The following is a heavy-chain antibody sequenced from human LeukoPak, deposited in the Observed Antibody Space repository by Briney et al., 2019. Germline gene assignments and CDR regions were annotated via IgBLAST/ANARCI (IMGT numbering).Heavy chain of an antibody. CDR1: GLRFTNYA. Sequence: GGSLRLSCAASGLRFTNYAMSWVRRAPGKGLECVSVISGSGGSTNYADSVKGRFTISRDNSKNTLYLQMNSLRAEDTAVYYCARYCSGGSCSVGVMVYGMDVWGQGTTVTVSS. V-gene: IGHV3-23*01. D-gene: IGHD2-15*01. J-gene: IGHJ6*02. CDR2: ISGSGGST. CDR3: ARYCSGGSCSVGVMVYGMDV.